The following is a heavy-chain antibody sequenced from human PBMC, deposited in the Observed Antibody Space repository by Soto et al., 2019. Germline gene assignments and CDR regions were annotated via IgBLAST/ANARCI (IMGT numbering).Heavy chain of an antibody. J-gene: IGHJ4*02. CDR1: GFTFSNYG. Sequence: QVQLVESGGGVVQPGRSLRLSCAASGFTFSNYGMHWVRQAPGKGLEWVIVISYDGNVAYYADSVKGRFTISRDNSKNTLYLQMNSLRTEDTAMYYCAKEGLITNWYFDYWGQGTLVNVSS. CDR2: ISYDGNVA. D-gene: IGHD1-1*01. V-gene: IGHV3-30*18. CDR3: AKEGLITNWYFDY.